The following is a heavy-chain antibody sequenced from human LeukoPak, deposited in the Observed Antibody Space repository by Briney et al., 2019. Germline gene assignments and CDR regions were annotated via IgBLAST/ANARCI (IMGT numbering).Heavy chain of an antibody. CDR1: GGSISSYY. D-gene: IGHD3-22*01. V-gene: IGHV4-4*07. Sequence: PSETLSLTCTVSGGSISSYYWIWLRQPAGKGLEWIGRIYTSGSTNYNPSLKSRVTMSVDTSKNQFSLKLSSVTAADTAVYYSARDDYDSSGLYFDFDYWGQGTLVTVSS. J-gene: IGHJ4*02. CDR3: ARDDYDSSGLYFDFDY. CDR2: IYTSGST.